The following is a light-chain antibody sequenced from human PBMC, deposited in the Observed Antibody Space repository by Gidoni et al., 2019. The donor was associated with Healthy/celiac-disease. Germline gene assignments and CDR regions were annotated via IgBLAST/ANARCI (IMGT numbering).Light chain of an antibody. CDR3: QQYDNLLFX. V-gene: IGKV1-33*01. CDR1: QDISNY. J-gene: IGKJ3*01. Sequence: DIQMTQSPSSLSASVGDRVTITCQASQDISNYLNWYQQKPGKAPKLLIYDASNLETGVPSRFSGSGSGTDFTFTISSLQPEDIATYYCQQYDNLLFXVXPGTKVDIK. CDR2: DAS.